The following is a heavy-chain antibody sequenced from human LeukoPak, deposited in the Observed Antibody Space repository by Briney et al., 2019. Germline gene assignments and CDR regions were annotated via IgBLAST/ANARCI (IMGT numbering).Heavy chain of an antibody. CDR1: GGSISNYY. V-gene: IGHV4-4*07. Sequence: SETLSLTCTVSGGSISNYYWSWIRQPAGKGLEWIGRIYTSGTADYNPSLKSRVTMSVDTSKNQFSLRLSSVTAADTAVYYCARECQVTYYYYYYMDVWGKGTTVTVSS. J-gene: IGHJ6*03. CDR3: ARECQVTYYYYYYMDV. CDR2: IYTSGTA. D-gene: IGHD2-21*02.